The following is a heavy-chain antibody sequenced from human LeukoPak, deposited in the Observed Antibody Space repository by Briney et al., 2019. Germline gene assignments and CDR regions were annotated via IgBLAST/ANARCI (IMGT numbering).Heavy chain of an antibody. CDR1: GFTFSAYA. D-gene: IGHD5/OR15-5a*01. V-gene: IGHV3-23*01. Sequence: GGSLTLAWAASGFTFSAYAMSWVRQAPGKGLEWVSTISQDGYSTYYADSVTGHFTVSRDQSKNMSYLQVNSLRAEDTAVYYCLKSTVSTGSDTWGQGTLVTVSS. CDR2: ISQDGYST. CDR3: LKSTVSTGSDT. J-gene: IGHJ5*02.